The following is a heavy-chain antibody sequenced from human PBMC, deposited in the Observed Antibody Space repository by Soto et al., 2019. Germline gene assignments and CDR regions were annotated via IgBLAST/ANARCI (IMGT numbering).Heavy chain of an antibody. CDR1: GYTVTSYE. CDR2: MNPNSGNT. Sequence: QVQLVQSGAEVKKRGASVKVSCKASGYTVTSYESNWVRQATGQGLEWMGWMNPNSGNTGYAQKFQGRVTMTRNTSISTAYMELSSLRSEDTAVYYCAIVGAVAGTTNDYWGQGTLVTVSS. V-gene: IGHV1-8*01. D-gene: IGHD6-19*01. J-gene: IGHJ4*02. CDR3: AIVGAVAGTTNDY.